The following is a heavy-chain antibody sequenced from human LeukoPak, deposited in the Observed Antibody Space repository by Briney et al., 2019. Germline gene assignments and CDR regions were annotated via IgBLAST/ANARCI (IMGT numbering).Heavy chain of an antibody. CDR2: IIPIFGTA. Sequence: VASVKVSCKASGGTFSSYAISWVRQAPGQGLEWMGGIIPIFGTANYAQKFQGRVTITTDESTSTAYMELSSLRSDDTAVYYCARTRPSPEFDYWGQGTLVTVSS. J-gene: IGHJ4*02. CDR1: GGTFSSYA. CDR3: ARTRPSPEFDY. D-gene: IGHD4-11*01. V-gene: IGHV1-69*05.